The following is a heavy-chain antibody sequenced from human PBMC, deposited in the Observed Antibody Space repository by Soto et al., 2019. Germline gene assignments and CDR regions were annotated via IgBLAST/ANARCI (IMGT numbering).Heavy chain of an antibody. CDR2: ISGSSGYT. D-gene: IGHD2-15*01. CDR3: ARDRGWYGPPDV. J-gene: IGHJ6*02. CDR1: GFSFSDSY. Sequence: QVQLVESGGGLVKPGGSLRLSCAASGFSFSDSYMSWVRQAPGKGLEWVAYISGSSGYTGYADSVKGRFTISRDNDKNSLHLQMNSLGVEDTAVYYCARDRGWYGPPDVWGQGTTVTVSS. V-gene: IGHV3-11*06.